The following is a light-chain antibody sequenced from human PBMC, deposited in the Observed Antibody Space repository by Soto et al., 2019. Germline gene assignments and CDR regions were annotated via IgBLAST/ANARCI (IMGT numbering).Light chain of an antibody. J-gene: IGLJ2*01. Sequence: QSVLTQPPSASASLGASVTLTCTLSSGYSNYKVDWYQQRPGKGPRFVMRVGTGGIVGSKGDGIPDRFSVLGSGLNRYLTIKNIQDEDESDSHCGADPGSGSNFVVFGGGTKVTVL. V-gene: IGLV9-49*01. CDR1: SGYSNYK. CDR2: VGTGGIVG. CDR3: GADPGSGSNFVV.